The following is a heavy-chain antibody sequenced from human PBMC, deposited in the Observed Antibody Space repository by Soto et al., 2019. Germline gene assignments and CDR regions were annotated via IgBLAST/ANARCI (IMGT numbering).Heavy chain of an antibody. Sequence: EVQLVDSGGGLVQPGGSLRLSCAPSGFIFSNYVMSWVRQAPGKGLEWVSAISDSGGTSYYADSVNGRFTISRDNSKNTLYLQMNSLRAEDTAIYYCAKRPRALLTFDYWCQGTLVTVSS. V-gene: IGHV3-23*04. D-gene: IGHD1-26*01. J-gene: IGHJ4*02. CDR2: ISDSGGTS. CDR3: AKRPRALLTFDY. CDR1: GFIFSNYV.